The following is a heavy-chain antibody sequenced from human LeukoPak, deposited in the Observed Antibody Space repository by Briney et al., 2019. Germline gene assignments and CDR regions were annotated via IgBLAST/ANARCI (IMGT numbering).Heavy chain of an antibody. V-gene: IGHV4-4*07. D-gene: IGHD4-23*01. CDR3: ARQDYGGIRRPFDY. J-gene: IGHJ4*02. Sequence: SETLSLTCTVSGGSISSYYWSWIRQPAGKGLEWIGRIYTSGSTNYNPSLKSRVTMSVDTSKNQFSLKLSSVTAADTAVYYCARQDYGGIRRPFDYWGQGTLVTVSP. CDR2: IYTSGST. CDR1: GGSISSYY.